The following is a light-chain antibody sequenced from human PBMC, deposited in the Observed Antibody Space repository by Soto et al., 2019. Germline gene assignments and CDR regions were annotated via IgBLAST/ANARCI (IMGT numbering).Light chain of an antibody. CDR3: SSYTTTSTLGV. V-gene: IGLV2-14*01. CDR1: SSDVGGYNY. J-gene: IGLJ2*01. Sequence: QSALTQPASVSGSPGQSITLSCSGTSSDVGGYNYVSWYQQHPGKAPKLMIYEVSNRPSGVSTRFSDSKSGNTASLTISGLQADDEADYYCSSYTTTSTLGVFGGGTKVTVL. CDR2: EVS.